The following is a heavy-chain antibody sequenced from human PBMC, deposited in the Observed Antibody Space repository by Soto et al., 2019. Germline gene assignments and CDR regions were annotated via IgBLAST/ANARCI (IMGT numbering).Heavy chain of an antibody. CDR3: ARGNTMVRGVIHNWFDP. CDR2: INPNSGGT. J-gene: IGHJ5*02. Sequence: QVQLVQSGAEVKKPGASVKVSCKASGYTFTGYYMHWVRQAPGQGLEWMGWINPNSGGTNYAQKFQGWVTMTRDTSISTAYRELSRLRSDDTAVYYCARGNTMVRGVIHNWFDPWGQGTLVTVSS. CDR1: GYTFTGYY. D-gene: IGHD3-10*01. V-gene: IGHV1-2*04.